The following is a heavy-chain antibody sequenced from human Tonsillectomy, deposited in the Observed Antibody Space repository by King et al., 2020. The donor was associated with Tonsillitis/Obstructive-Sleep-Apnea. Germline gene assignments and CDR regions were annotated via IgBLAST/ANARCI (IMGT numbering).Heavy chain of an antibody. CDR1: GFTFSSYG. D-gene: IGHD1-14*01. CDR2: IWYDGSNK. V-gene: IGHV3-33*01. Sequence: VQLVESGGGVVQPGRSLRLSCAASGFTFSSYGMHWVRQAPGKGLEWVAVIWYDGSNKYYADSVKGRFTISRDNSKNTLYLQMNSLRAEDTAVYYCASISWGLPEFGPGAFDIWGQGTMVTVSS. CDR3: ASISWGLPEFGPGAFDI. J-gene: IGHJ3*02.